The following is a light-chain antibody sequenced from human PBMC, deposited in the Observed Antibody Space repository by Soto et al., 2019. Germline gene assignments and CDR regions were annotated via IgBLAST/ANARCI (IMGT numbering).Light chain of an antibody. CDR1: QSINSYY. V-gene: IGKV3-20*01. CDR2: GTS. Sequence: EIVLTQSPGTLSLSPGERATLSCRASQSINSYYVAWYHQKPGQAPRLLIYGTSSRATGIPDRFSGSGSGTDFTLTISRLEPEDFAVYYCQQYDNSPPYTFGQGTKLEIK. J-gene: IGKJ2*01. CDR3: QQYDNSPPYT.